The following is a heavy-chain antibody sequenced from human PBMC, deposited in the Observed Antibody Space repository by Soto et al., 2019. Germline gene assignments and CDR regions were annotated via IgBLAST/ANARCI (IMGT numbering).Heavy chain of an antibody. D-gene: IGHD1-26*01. CDR1: GYTFTSYG. CDR3: ARPGGSDYDYYYGMDV. J-gene: IGHJ6*02. Sequence: GASGKVSCKASGYTFTSYGISWVRQAPGQGLEWMGWISAYNGNTNYAQKLQGRVTMTTDTSTSTAYMELRSLRSDDTAVYYCARPGGSDYDYYYGMDVWGQGTTVTVSS. CDR2: ISAYNGNT. V-gene: IGHV1-18*01.